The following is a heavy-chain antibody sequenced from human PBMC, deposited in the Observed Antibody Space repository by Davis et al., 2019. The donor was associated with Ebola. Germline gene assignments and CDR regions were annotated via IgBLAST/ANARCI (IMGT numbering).Heavy chain of an antibody. CDR1: GFSLSTSGVG. Sequence: SGPTLVKPTQTLTLTCTFSGFSLSTSGVGVGWIRQPPGKALEWLALIYWNDDKRYSPSLKSRLTITKDTSKNQVVLTMTNMDPVDTATYYCAHRGQWLYYFDYWGQGTLVTVSS. CDR3: AHRGQWLYYFDY. CDR2: IYWNDDK. J-gene: IGHJ4*02. V-gene: IGHV2-5*01. D-gene: IGHD6-19*01.